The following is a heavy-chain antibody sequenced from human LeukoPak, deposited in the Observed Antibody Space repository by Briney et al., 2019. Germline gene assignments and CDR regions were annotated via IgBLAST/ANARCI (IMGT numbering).Heavy chain of an antibody. CDR1: GFLLCRYP. J-gene: IGHJ4*02. Sequence: GGSVTLSCTVSGFLLCRYPMSWLRRAPGKGLEGVSATSSSYAGKYYADSVRARLHISRDNSRNTVYLQMNSLRGEDAAVYYCAKAPVTSCRGACCYPFDSWGQGTVVTVSS. CDR3: AKAPVTSCRGACCYPFDS. D-gene: IGHD2-15*01. V-gene: IGHV3-23*01. CDR2: TSSSYAGK.